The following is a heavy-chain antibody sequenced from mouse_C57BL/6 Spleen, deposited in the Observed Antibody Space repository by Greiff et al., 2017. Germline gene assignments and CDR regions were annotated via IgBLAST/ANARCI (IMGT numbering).Heavy chain of an antibody. CDR3: ARGGLYFYYAMDY. V-gene: IGHV3-6*01. CDR1: GYSITSGYY. Sequence: DVQLQESGPGLVKPSQSLSLTCSVTGYSITSGYYWNWIRQFPGNKLEWMGYISYDGSNNYNPSLKNRISITRDTSKNQFFLKLNSVTTEDTATYYCARGGLYFYYAMDYWGQGTSVTVSS. D-gene: IGHD2-1*01. J-gene: IGHJ4*01. CDR2: ISYDGSN.